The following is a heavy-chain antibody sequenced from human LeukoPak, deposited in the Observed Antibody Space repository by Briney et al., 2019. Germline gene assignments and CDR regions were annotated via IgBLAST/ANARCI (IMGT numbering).Heavy chain of an antibody. V-gene: IGHV1-69*04. D-gene: IGHD5-12*01. CDR3: ARDRGGGFDLAFFDH. CDR1: GGSFSTYT. Sequence: SVKVSCKSSGGSFSTYTVNWVRQAPGQGLEWVGRLIPVLGMSHYAPGFQGRVTLTADRSTNTAYMELDRLTSDDTAVYFCARDRGGGFDLAFFDHWGQGTLVTVSS. J-gene: IGHJ4*02. CDR2: LIPVLGMS.